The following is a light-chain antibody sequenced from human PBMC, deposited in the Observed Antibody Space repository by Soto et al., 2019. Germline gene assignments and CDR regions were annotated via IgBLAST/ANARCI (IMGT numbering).Light chain of an antibody. V-gene: IGKV1-5*01. CDR1: QSISSW. CDR2: DAS. CDR3: QQYNSYWT. J-gene: IGKJ1*01. Sequence: DLQMTQSPSTLSASVGDRFTITCRASQSISSWLAWYQQKPGKAPKLLIYDASILESGVPSRFSGSGSGTEFTLTISSLQPDDFATYYCQQYNSYWTFGQGTKVDIK.